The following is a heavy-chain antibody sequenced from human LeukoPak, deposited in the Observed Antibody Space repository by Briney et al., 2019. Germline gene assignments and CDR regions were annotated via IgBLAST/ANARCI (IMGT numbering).Heavy chain of an antibody. CDR1: GFTFSSYG. V-gene: IGHV3-33*06. CDR3: AKMATIPGDYYYYYMDV. J-gene: IGHJ6*03. Sequence: PGGSLRLSCAASGFTFSSYGMHWVRQAPGKGLEWVAVIWYDGSNKYYADSVKGRFTISRDNSKNTLYLQMNSLRAEDTAVYYCAKMATIPGDYYYYYMDVWGKGTTVTVSS. CDR2: IWYDGSNK. D-gene: IGHD5-24*01.